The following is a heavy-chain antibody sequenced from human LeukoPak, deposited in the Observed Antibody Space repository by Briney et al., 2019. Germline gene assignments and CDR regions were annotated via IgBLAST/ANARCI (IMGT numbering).Heavy chain of an antibody. Sequence: ASVKVSCKASGYTFTGYYMHWVRRAPGQGLEWMGWINPNSGGTNYAQKFQGRVTMTRDTSISTAYMELSRLRSDDTAVYYCAASYDSSGYYVFDYWGQGTLVTVSS. CDR1: GYTFTGYY. J-gene: IGHJ4*02. V-gene: IGHV1-2*02. D-gene: IGHD3-22*01. CDR2: INPNSGGT. CDR3: AASYDSSGYYVFDY.